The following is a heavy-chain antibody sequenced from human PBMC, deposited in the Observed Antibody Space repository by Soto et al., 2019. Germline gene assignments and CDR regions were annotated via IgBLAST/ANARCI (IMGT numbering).Heavy chain of an antibody. CDR2: TNPNSCGT. CDR3: AREGCSGGSCYDTGGYYVMDV. J-gene: IGHJ6*02. CDR1: GYTFTGYY. Sequence: ASVKVSCKASGYTFTGYYMHWVRQAPGQGLEWMGWTNPNSCGTNDALKFQGRVTMTRDTSISTAYMDLRRLRSDDTAVYYCAREGCSGGSCYDTGGYYVMDVWGQGTTVTVSS. D-gene: IGHD2-15*01. V-gene: IGHV1-2*02.